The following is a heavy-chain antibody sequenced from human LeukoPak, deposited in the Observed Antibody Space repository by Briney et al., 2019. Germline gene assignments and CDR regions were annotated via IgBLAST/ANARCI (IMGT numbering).Heavy chain of an antibody. J-gene: IGHJ6*03. V-gene: IGHV3-23*01. CDR1: GFTFSSYA. D-gene: IGHD3-10*01. CDR2: ISGSGRST. CDR3: AKSGGSYYYYYMDV. Sequence: PGGSLRLSCAASGFTFSSYAMSWVRQAPGKGLEWVSAISGSGRSTYHADSVKGRFTISRDNSKNTLYLQMNSLRAEDTAVYYCAKSGGSYYYYYMDVWGKGTTVTVSS.